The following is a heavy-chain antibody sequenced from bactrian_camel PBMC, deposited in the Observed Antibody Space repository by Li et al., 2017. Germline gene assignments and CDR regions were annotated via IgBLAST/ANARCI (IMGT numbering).Heavy chain of an antibody. CDR2: IDARGVT. CDR1: GYTISTYY. Sequence: HVQLVESGGGSVQAGGSLTLSCASAGYTISTYYRVFCMGWFRQAPGKGREGVASIDARGVTQYADFVKGRFTISRHSSETTLYLQMDSLKPEDTAMYYCAADPGSGGSCSPNLPLTTDANYFVSQGTQVTVS. J-gene: IGHJ4*01. D-gene: IGHD2*01. V-gene: IGHV3-2*01.